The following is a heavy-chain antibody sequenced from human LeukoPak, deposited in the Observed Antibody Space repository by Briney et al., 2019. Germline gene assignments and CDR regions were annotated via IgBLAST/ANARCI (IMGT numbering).Heavy chain of an antibody. Sequence: PAEPLSLPCTASGYPISSFPYWGWTRHPPGKGLEWIGIIDHGGSTHYNPSLKSRFTISGDTSKNHLSLKLSCVTAAETAVYYCTRARKQLPFYMDVWGKGTTVTVSS. D-gene: IGHD6-13*01. V-gene: IGHV4-38-2*02. CDR1: GYPISSFPY. CDR3: TRARKQLPFYMDV. J-gene: IGHJ6*03. CDR2: IDHGGST.